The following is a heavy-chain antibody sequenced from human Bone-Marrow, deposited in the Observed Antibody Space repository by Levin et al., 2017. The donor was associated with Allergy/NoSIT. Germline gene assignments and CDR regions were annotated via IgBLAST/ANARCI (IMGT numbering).Heavy chain of an antibody. J-gene: IGHJ6*03. D-gene: IGHD1-7*01. CDR1: GYTFSPHA. Sequence: GGSLRLSCVASGYTFSPHAMSWVRQAPGKGLEWVAVILADGRNTSYADFVKGRITISRDDSQNTLSLHMTSLRADDTAVYYCARVRTSWNFGSATYSFFMDVWGRGTTVTVSS. CDR3: ARVRTSWNFGSATYSFFMDV. CDR2: ILADGRNT. V-gene: IGHV3-33*01.